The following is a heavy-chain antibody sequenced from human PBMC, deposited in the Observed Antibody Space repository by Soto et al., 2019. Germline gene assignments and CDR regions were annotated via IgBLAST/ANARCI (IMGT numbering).Heavy chain of an antibody. D-gene: IGHD2-2*01. V-gene: IGHV4-34*01. CDR1: GGSFSGYY. CDR2: INHSGST. J-gene: IGHJ4*01. Sequence: SETMSLTCPVYGGSFSGYYWSWIRQPQGKGLEWIGEINHSGSTNYNPSLKSRVTISVDTSKNQFSLKLSSVTAADTAVYYCARGKYCSSTSCHYYFDYWGQGTLVTVS. CDR3: ARGKYCSSTSCHYYFDY.